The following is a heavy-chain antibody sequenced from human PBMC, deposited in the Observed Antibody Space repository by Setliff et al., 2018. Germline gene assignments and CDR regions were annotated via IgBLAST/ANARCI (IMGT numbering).Heavy chain of an antibody. V-gene: IGHV4-39*01. CDR3: ARRYYDSTGYYYYAFDI. J-gene: IGHJ3*02. Sequence: PSETLSLTCTVSGGSISSSSYYWGWIRQPPGKGLEWIGSIYYSGSTYYNPSLKSRVTISVDTSKNQFSLKLSSVTAADTAVYYCARRYYDSTGYYYYAFDIWGRGTMVTVSS. D-gene: IGHD3-22*01. CDR2: IYYSGST. CDR1: GGSISSSSYY.